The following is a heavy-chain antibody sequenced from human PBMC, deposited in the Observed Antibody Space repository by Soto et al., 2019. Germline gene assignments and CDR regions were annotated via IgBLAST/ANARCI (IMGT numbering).Heavy chain of an antibody. J-gene: IGHJ5*02. CDR1: GGSISSGGYY. CDR3: ARAEVEPTCWFDP. CDR2: IYYSGST. Sequence: SETLSLTCTVSGGSISSGGYYWSWIRQHPGKGLEWTGYIYYSGSTYYNPSLKSRVTISVDTSKNQFSLKLSSVTAADTAVYYCARAEVEPTCWFDPWGQGTLVTVSS. V-gene: IGHV4-31*03. D-gene: IGHD1-1*01.